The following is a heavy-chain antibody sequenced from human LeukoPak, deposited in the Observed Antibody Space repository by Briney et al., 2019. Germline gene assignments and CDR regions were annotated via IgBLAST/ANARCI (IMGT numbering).Heavy chain of an antibody. D-gene: IGHD3-3*01. CDR3: ARYSDRGEWYPSY. J-gene: IGHJ4*02. Sequence: SGGSLRLSCAATGXTVSSSYVSWVRQAPGKGLEWVSVVYSGGKTYYADSVKGRFSISRDNSKNMVYLQMNSLRAEDTAVYYCARYSDRGEWYPSYWGQGTLVTVSS. V-gene: IGHV3-66*01. CDR2: VYSGGKT. CDR1: GXTVSSSY.